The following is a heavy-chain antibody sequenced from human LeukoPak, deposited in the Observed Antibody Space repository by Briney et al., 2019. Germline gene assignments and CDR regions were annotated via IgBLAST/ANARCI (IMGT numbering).Heavy chain of an antibody. CDR2: TFYRSKWYY. D-gene: IGHD1-1*01. CDR3: ARYRQDAFDM. J-gene: IGHJ3*02. CDR1: GDSVSSDSAT. V-gene: IGHV6-1*01. Sequence: SQTLSLTCAISGDSVSSDSATWNWIRQSPSRGLEWLGGTFYRSKWYYEYAVSVKGRITINQDTSKNQISLQLNSVTPEDTAVYYCARYRQDAFDMWGHGTMVTVSS.